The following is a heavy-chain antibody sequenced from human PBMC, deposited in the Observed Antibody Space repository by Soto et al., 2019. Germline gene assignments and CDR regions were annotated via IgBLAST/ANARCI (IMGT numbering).Heavy chain of an antibody. D-gene: IGHD3-16*01. Sequence: SETLSLTCTVSGDSISSGNKCGSWLRQPPGKGLEWIGYIFSSGTTYYNPSLKSRLTMSLDASQNQFSLKLNSLTDADTAVYFCARVPSPFDYYYAMDVWGQGTTVTVSS. J-gene: IGHJ6*02. CDR1: GDSISSGNKC. CDR3: ARVPSPFDYYYAMDV. V-gene: IGHV4-30-4*01. CDR2: IFSSGTT.